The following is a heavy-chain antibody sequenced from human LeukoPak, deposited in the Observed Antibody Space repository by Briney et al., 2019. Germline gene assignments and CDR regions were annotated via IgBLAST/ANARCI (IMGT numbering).Heavy chain of an antibody. CDR1: GYTFTSYG. Sequence: ASVKVSCKASGYTFTSYGISWVRQAPGQGLEWMGWISAYNGNTNYAQKLQGRVTMTTDTSTSTAYMELRSLRSDDTAVYYCARDRGAQTGSQGFDYWGQGTLVTVSS. D-gene: IGHD3-9*01. CDR2: ISAYNGNT. J-gene: IGHJ4*02. CDR3: ARDRGAQTGSQGFDY. V-gene: IGHV1-18*01.